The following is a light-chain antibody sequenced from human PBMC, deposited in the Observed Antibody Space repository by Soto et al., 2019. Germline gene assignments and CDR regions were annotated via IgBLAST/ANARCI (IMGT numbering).Light chain of an antibody. J-gene: IGKJ5*01. Sequence: EIGLILTTSTLSLSPGDRATLSCWASQSVGSRLAWYQQKPGQAPRLLISGASSRATGIPDRFSGSGSATDFTLTISRLQPEDFALYYCPHSGTLPITFGQVTRLEI. CDR1: QSVGSR. CDR3: PHSGTLPIT. CDR2: GAS. V-gene: IGKV3-20*01.